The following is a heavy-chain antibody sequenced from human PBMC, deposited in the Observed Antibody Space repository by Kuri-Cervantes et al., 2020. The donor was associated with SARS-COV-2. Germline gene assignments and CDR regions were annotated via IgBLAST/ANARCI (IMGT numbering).Heavy chain of an antibody. J-gene: IGHJ4*02. D-gene: IGHD3-16*01. V-gene: IGHV3-30*19. CDR3: ARDDYDYVWGSYQFDY. CDR1: GFTFSSYG. Sequence: GGSLRLSCAASGFTFSSYGMHRVRQAPGKGLEWVAVISYDGSNKYYADSVKGRFTISRDNSKNTLYLQMNSLRAEDTAVYYCARDDYDYVWGSYQFDYWGQGTLVTVSS. CDR2: ISYDGSNK.